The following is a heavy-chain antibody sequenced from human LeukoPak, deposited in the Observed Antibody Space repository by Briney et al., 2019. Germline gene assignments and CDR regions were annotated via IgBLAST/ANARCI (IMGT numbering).Heavy chain of an antibody. J-gene: IGHJ3*02. Sequence: PSQTLSLTCTVSGGSISSGGYYWTWIRQHPGKGLEWIGYIYNSGSTYYNPSLKSRVTISVDTSKNQFSLKLNSVTAADTAVYYCATYYDFGLEPSDAFDIWGQGTMVTVSS. CDR3: ATYYDFGLEPSDAFDI. V-gene: IGHV4-31*03. CDR1: GGSISSGGYY. D-gene: IGHD3-3*01. CDR2: IYNSGST.